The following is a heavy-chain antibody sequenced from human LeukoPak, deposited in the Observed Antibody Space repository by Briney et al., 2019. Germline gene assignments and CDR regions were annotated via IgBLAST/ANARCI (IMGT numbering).Heavy chain of an antibody. CDR2: INPNSGGT. Sequence: ASVKVSCKASGYTFTGYYMHWVRQAPGQGLESMGWINPNSGGTNYAQKFQGRVTMTRDTSISTAYMELSRLRSDDTAVYYCARELVVVAATSFDPWGQGTLVTVSS. J-gene: IGHJ5*02. CDR3: ARELVVVAATSFDP. CDR1: GYTFTGYY. V-gene: IGHV1-2*02. D-gene: IGHD2-15*01.